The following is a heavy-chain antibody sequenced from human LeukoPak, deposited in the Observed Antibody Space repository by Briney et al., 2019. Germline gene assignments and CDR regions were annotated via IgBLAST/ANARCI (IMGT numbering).Heavy chain of an antibody. Sequence: SETLSLTCTVSGGSISSYYWSWIRQPAGRGLEWIGRIYTSGSTNYNPSLKSRVTMSVDTSKNQFSLKLSSVTAADTAVYYCARDLSSGWYGGYYYYMDVWGKGTTVTVSS. CDR1: GGSISSYY. V-gene: IGHV4-4*07. CDR3: ARDLSSGWYGGYYYYMDV. CDR2: IYTSGST. J-gene: IGHJ6*03. D-gene: IGHD6-19*01.